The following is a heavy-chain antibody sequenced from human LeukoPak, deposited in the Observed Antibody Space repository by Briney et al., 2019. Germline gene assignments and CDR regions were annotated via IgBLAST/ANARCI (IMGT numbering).Heavy chain of an antibody. CDR3: ARAMRGYSYILEH. CDR1: GFTVSSNY. D-gene: IGHD5-18*01. Sequence: GGSLRLSCAASGFTVSSNYMSWVRQAPEKGLEWVSVIYSGGSTYYADSVKGRFTISRDNSKNTLYLQMNSLRAEDTAVYYCARAMRGYSYILEHWGQGTLVTVSS. J-gene: IGHJ4*02. CDR2: IYSGGST. V-gene: IGHV3-53*01.